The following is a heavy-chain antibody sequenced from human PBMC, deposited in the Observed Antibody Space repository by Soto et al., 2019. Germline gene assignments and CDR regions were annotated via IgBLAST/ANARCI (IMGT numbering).Heavy chain of an antibody. Sequence: GSLRLSWASSGFTFSNCAMSWVRQAPGKGLEWVSAITGSGGTTYYADSVKGRFTISRDNSKNTLYLQMNSLRAEDTAVYYCAKNRDTGVAGTSCWFGPWGQGTLVTVSS. CDR3: AKNRDTGVAGTSCWFGP. CDR1: GFTFSNCA. D-gene: IGHD6-19*01. CDR2: ITGSGGTT. V-gene: IGHV3-23*01. J-gene: IGHJ5*02.